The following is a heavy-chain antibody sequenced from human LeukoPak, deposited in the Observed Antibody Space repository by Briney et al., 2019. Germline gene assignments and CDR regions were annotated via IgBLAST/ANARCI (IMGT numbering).Heavy chain of an antibody. J-gene: IGHJ4*02. CDR1: GYTLTELS. Sequence: GASVKVSCRVSGYTLTELSMHWVRQAPGKGLERMGGFDPDTVETIYAQKFQGRVTMTEDTSTDTAYMDLSSLRSDDTAVYYCATVRYYDSPGDSDYFDFWGQGTLVTVSS. D-gene: IGHD3-22*01. CDR2: FDPDTVET. V-gene: IGHV1-24*01. CDR3: ATVRYYDSPGDSDYFDF.